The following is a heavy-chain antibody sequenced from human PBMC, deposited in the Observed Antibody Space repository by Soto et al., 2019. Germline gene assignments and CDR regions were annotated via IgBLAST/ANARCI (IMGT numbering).Heavy chain of an antibody. D-gene: IGHD4-4*01. CDR2: IRSKANSYAT. Sequence: EVQLVESGGGLVQPGGSLKLSCAASGFTFSGSAMHWVRQASGKGLEWVGRIRSKANSYATAYAASVKGRFTISRDDSKNTAYLQMNSLKTEDTAVYYCNSHIDYRNYGYYWGQGTLVTVSS. V-gene: IGHV3-73*02. CDR1: GFTFSGSA. CDR3: NSHIDYRNYGYY. J-gene: IGHJ4*02.